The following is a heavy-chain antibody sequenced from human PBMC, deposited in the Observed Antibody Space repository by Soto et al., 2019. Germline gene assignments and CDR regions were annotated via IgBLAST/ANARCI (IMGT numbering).Heavy chain of an antibody. V-gene: IGHV1-18*01. D-gene: IGHD1-26*01. CDR1: GYTFTSYG. CDR2: ISAYNGNT. Sequence: ASVKVSCKASGYTFTSYGISWVRQAPGQGLEWMGWISAYNGNTNYAQKLQGRVTINPDTSKNQFSLQLNSVTPEDTAVYYCAREGGNRYYYYGMDVWGQGTTVTVSS. J-gene: IGHJ6*02. CDR3: AREGGNRYYYYGMDV.